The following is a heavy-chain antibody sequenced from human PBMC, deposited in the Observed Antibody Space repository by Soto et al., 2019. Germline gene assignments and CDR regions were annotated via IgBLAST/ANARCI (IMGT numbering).Heavy chain of an antibody. Sequence: SLRLACVVSGFTFDGYAMHWVRQAPGKGLEWVSGISRNSDNIDYADSVKGRFTISRDNAKNSLYLQMNSLRPEDTALYYCAKDGGYTYGPKVYYFDYWGQGALVTAPQ. D-gene: IGHD5-18*01. CDR3: AKDGGYTYGPKVYYFDY. J-gene: IGHJ4*02. CDR1: GFTFDGYA. CDR2: ISRNSDNI. V-gene: IGHV3-9*01.